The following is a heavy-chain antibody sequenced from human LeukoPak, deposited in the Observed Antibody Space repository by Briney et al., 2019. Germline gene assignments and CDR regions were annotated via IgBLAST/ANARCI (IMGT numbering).Heavy chain of an antibody. CDR3: ARLVRDCNDHFDY. CDR1: GDSFGPFS. V-gene: IGHV4-4*09. D-gene: IGHD1-1*01. J-gene: IGHJ4*02. Sequence: SETLSLTCTLSGDSFGPFSWSWLRQPPGKGLEWIGYIQASGDSSFNGALKSRVSFSLDTSKSEFSVTLRSVTAADTAVYYCARLVRDCNDHFDYWGPGILVTVSS. CDR2: IQASGDS.